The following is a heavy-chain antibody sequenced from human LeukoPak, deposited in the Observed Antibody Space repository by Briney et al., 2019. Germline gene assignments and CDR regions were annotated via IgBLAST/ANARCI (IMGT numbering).Heavy chain of an antibody. CDR3: ARSKDVAGPGTNAFDI. D-gene: IGHD6-13*01. V-gene: IGHV6-1*01. CDR1: GDSVSSNSAA. CDR2: TYYRSKWYN. Sequence: SQTLSLTCAISGDSVSSNSAAWNWIRQSPSRGLEWLGRTYYRSKWYNDSAVSVKSRITINPDTSKNQFSLQLNSVTPEDTAVYYCARSKDVAGPGTNAFDIWGQGTMVTVSS. J-gene: IGHJ3*02.